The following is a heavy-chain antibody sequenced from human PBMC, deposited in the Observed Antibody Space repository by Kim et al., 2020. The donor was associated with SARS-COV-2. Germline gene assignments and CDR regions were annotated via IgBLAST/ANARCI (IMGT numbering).Heavy chain of an antibody. CDR3: AKEGDWNYYYGMDV. V-gene: IGHV3-23*01. CDR2: ISGSGGST. D-gene: IGHD1-1*01. CDR1: GFTFSSYA. Sequence: GGSLRLSCEASGFTFSSYAMSWVRQAPGKGLEWVSAISGSGGSTYYADSVKGRFTISRDNSKNTLYLQMNSLRAEDTAVYYCAKEGDWNYYYGMDVWGQGTTVTVSS. J-gene: IGHJ6*02.